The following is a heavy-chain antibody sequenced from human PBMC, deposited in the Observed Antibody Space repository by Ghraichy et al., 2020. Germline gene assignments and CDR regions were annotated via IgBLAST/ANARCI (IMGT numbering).Heavy chain of an antibody. J-gene: IGHJ4*02. CDR1: GFTFSSNA. Sequence: GESLNISCAASGFTFSSNAMSWVRQAPGRGLEWVSAISGSGGSTYHADSVKGRFTISRDNSKNTLYLQMNSLRAEDTAVYYCAKAPWGYCSGASCYYFDYWGQGTLVTVSS. D-gene: IGHD2-15*01. CDR3: AKAPWGYCSGASCYYFDY. V-gene: IGHV3-23*01. CDR2: ISGSGGST.